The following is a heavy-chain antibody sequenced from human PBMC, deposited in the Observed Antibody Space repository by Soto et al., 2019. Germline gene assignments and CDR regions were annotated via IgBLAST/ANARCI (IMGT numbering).Heavy chain of an antibody. Sequence: QVQLLQSGAEVKKPGASVKVSCKASGYTFSSYYMHWVRQAPGPGLEWMGIINPSGGSTSYAQKFQGRVTMTRDTSTSTVYMELSSLRSEDTAVYYRARVNSLGTGTPYADYWGQGTLVTVSS. CDR3: ARVNSLGTGTPYADY. CDR2: INPSGGST. J-gene: IGHJ4*02. D-gene: IGHD4-4*01. V-gene: IGHV1-46*01. CDR1: GYTFSSYY.